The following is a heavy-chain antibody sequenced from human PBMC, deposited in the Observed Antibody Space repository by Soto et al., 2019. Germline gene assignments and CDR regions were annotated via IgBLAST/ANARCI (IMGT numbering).Heavy chain of an antibody. J-gene: IGHJ4*02. CDR3: AKGLGYSYGYPYDY. Sequence: PGGSLRLSCVATGFTFSGNAMTWVRQAPGKGLHWVSGISAGGTTYYADSAKGRFTISRDNSKNTLYLQMNSLRADDTAVYYCAKGLGYSYGYPYDYWGQGTLVT. V-gene: IGHV3-23*01. CDR1: GFTFSGNA. CDR2: ISAGGTT. D-gene: IGHD5-18*01.